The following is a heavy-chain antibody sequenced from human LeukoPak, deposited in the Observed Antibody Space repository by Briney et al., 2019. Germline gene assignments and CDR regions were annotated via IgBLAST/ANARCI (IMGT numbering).Heavy chain of an antibody. CDR1: GFTFSSYA. Sequence: GGSLRLSCAASGFTFSSYAMSWVRQAPGKGLERVSAISGSGGSTYYADSVKGRFTISRDNSKNTLYLQMNSLRAEDTAVYYCAKDGPWSYDSRGYYRAFDIWGQGTMVTVSS. D-gene: IGHD3-22*01. J-gene: IGHJ3*02. CDR3: AKDGPWSYDSRGYYRAFDI. CDR2: ISGSGGST. V-gene: IGHV3-23*01.